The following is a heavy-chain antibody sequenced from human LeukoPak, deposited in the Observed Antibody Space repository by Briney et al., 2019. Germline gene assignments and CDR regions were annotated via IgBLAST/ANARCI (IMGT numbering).Heavy chain of an antibody. V-gene: IGHV4-39*01. Sequence: SETLSLPCTVSGGSISSSSFYWGWIRQPPGRGLEWIGSIYYNGRTYYNPSLKGRVTISADTSKNQFSLNLSSVTAADTAVYYCAATIILPAVIGFDYWGQGTLVTVSS. CDR2: IYYNGRT. CDR3: AATIILPAVIGFDY. J-gene: IGHJ4*02. D-gene: IGHD2-2*01. CDR1: GGSISSSSFY.